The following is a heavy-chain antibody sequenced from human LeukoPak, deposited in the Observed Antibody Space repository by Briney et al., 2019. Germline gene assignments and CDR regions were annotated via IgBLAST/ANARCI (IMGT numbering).Heavy chain of an antibody. CDR3: AKEEWPYYYGSGGLNLQLDY. V-gene: IGHV3-23*01. J-gene: IGHJ4*02. D-gene: IGHD3-10*01. CDR1: GFTFSSYA. Sequence: GGSLRLSCAASGFTFSSYAMSWVRQAPGKGLEWVSAISGSGGSTYYADSVKGRFTISRDNSKNTLYLQMNSLRAEDTAVYYCAKEEWPYYYGSGGLNLQLDYWGQGTLVTVSS. CDR2: ISGSGGST.